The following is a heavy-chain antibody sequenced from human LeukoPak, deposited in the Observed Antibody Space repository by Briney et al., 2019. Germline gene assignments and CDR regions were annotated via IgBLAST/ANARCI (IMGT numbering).Heavy chain of an antibody. D-gene: IGHD2-8*01. V-gene: IGHV4-38-2*02. J-gene: IGHJ4*02. CDR3: ARVLHAPYLIDS. Sequence: SETLSLTCTVSDSSIASTYYWAWFRQPPGKGLEWIATVFRLQTVRTFNNPSLGSRVTMSLDPSHNQFSLNLTSVTAADTALYFCARVLHAPYLIDSWGQGTLVTVSS. CDR1: DSSIASTYY. CDR2: VFRLQTVRT.